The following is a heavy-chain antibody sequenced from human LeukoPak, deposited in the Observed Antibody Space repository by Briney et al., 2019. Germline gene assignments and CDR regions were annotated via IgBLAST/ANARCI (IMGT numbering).Heavy chain of an antibody. CDR3: ARIGRCSSTSCYVWGGYYYYYYMDV. CDR2: ISHSGST. Sequence: SETLSLTCAVYGGSFSGYYWSWIRQPPGKGLEWIGEISHSGSTNYNPSLKSRVTISVDTSKNQFSLKLSSVTAADTAVYYCARIGRCSSTSCYVWGGYYYYYYMDVWGKGTTVTVSS. J-gene: IGHJ6*03. CDR1: GGSFSGYY. V-gene: IGHV4-34*01. D-gene: IGHD2-2*01.